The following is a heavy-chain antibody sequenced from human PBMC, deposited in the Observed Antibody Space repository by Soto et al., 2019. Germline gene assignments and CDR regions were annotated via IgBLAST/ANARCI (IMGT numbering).Heavy chain of an antibody. D-gene: IGHD6-6*01. V-gene: IGHV4-59*12. J-gene: IGHJ4*02. Sequence: SETLSLTCTVFGGSIRPYYWSWIRQPPGKELEWIGYIYYTGSTNYSPSLKSRVTISLDTSKNLLSLKLNSVTAADTAVYYCARGSPLSSSFPLDYWGQGSLVTVSS. CDR2: IYYTGST. CDR1: GGSIRPYY. CDR3: ARGSPLSSSFPLDY.